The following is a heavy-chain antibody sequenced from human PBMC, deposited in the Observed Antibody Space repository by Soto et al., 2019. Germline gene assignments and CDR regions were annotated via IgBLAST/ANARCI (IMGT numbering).Heavy chain of an antibody. V-gene: IGHV3-23*01. D-gene: IGHD4-17*01. CDR1: GITFSSYA. CDR2: ISDSGGST. CDR3: AKADYGDYGFDY. Sequence: EVQLLESGGGLVQPRGSLRLSCAASGITFSSYAMSWVRQAPGKGLEWVSGISDSGGSTYYADSVKGRFTISRDNSKNTLYLQMNSLRAEDTAVYYCAKADYGDYGFDYWGQGTLVTVSS. J-gene: IGHJ4*02.